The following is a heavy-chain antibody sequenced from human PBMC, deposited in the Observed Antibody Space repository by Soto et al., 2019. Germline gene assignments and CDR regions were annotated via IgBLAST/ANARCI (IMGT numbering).Heavy chain of an antibody. CDR3: TRDQGGSYDSWFDP. V-gene: IGHV3-21*01. CDR1: FTFSMYS. CDR2: ISSGGTYI. Sequence: EVQVVESGGGLVQPGGSLRLSCSFTFSMYSMNWVRQAPGKGLEWVASISSGGTYIKYADSVKGRFTISRDNAKNSVSLQMNRLRVDDTAVYFCTRDQGGSYDSWFDPWGKGTLVTVSS. J-gene: IGHJ5*02. D-gene: IGHD1-26*01.